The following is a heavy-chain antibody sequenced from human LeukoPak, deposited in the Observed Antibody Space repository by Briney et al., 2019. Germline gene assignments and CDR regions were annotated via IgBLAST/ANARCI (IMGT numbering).Heavy chain of an antibody. CDR3: ARGWRTYYDFWSGYRNWFDP. J-gene: IGHJ5*02. Sequence: ASVKVSCKASGYTSTGYDINWVRQATGQGLEWMGWMNPNSGNTGYAQKFQGRVTMTRNTSISTAYMELSSLRSEDTAVYYCARGWRTYYDFWSGYRNWFDPWGQGTLVTVSS. V-gene: IGHV1-8*01. CDR2: MNPNSGNT. CDR1: GYTSTGYD. D-gene: IGHD3-3*01.